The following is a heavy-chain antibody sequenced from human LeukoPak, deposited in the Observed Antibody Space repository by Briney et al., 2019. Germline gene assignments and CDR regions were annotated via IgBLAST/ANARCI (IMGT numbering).Heavy chain of an antibody. CDR1: GCTFTNYY. CDR3: ARDLSGNKYGHFDY. D-gene: IGHD1-26*01. J-gene: IGHJ4*02. Sequence: ASVEVSCKASGCTFTNYYFHWVRQAPGQGLEWMGIISPSGGTTNYAQKFQGRLTMTRDTSTSTVYMELSSLRSEDTAVYYCARDLSGNKYGHFDYWGQGTLVTVSS. CDR2: ISPSGGTT. V-gene: IGHV1-46*01.